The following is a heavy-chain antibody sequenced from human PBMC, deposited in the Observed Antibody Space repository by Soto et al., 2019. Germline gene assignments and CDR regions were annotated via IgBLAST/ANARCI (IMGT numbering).Heavy chain of an antibody. CDR3: ARVNGDYPYGMDV. CDR1: GYTFTSYG. V-gene: IGHV1-18*01. Sequence: ASVKVSCKASGYTFTSYGISWVRQAPGQGLEWMGWISAYNGNTNYAQKLQGRVTMTTDTSTSTAHMELRSLRSDDTAVYYCARVNGDYPYGMDVWGQGTTVTVSS. D-gene: IGHD4-17*01. CDR2: ISAYNGNT. J-gene: IGHJ6*02.